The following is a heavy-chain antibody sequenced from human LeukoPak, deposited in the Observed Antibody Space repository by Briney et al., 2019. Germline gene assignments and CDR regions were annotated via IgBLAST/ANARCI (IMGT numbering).Heavy chain of an antibody. Sequence: GGSLRLSCAASGFTFSNAWMSWVRQAPGKGLECVGRIKSKTDGGTTDYAAPVKGRFTISRDDSKNTLYLQMNSLKTEDTAVYYCTTGLGDPLYFDYWGQGTLVTVSS. V-gene: IGHV3-15*01. CDR3: TTGLGDPLYFDY. CDR2: IKSKTDGGTT. J-gene: IGHJ4*02. CDR1: GFTFSNAW. D-gene: IGHD4-17*01.